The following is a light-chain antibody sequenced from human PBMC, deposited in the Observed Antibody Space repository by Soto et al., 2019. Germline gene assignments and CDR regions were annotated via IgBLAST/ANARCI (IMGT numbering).Light chain of an antibody. Sequence: EIVLTQSPGTLSLSPGESATLSCRASQSVGNNYLAWYQQKPGQAPRLLIYGASSRATGIPDRFRGSGSGTDFTLTISRLEPKDFAVYYCQQYVSSPLTFGGRTKVEIK. V-gene: IGKV3-20*01. J-gene: IGKJ4*01. CDR3: QQYVSSPLT. CDR2: GAS. CDR1: QSVGNNY.